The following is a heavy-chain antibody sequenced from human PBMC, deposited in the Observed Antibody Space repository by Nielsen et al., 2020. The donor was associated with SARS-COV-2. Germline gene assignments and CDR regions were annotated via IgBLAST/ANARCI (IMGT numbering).Heavy chain of an antibody. CDR2: ITMSGRYM. J-gene: IGHJ2*01. D-gene: IGHD6-25*01. CDR1: GFTISRYG. V-gene: IGHV3-21*01. CDR3: ARDQDGGAATSNWYFDL. Sequence: GGSLRLSCTASGFTISRYGMHWVRQAPGKGLEWVSSITMSGRYMYYADSLRGRFTVSRDNAENSLFLQMSSLRDEDTAVYYCARDQDGGAATSNWYFDLWGRGTLVIVSS.